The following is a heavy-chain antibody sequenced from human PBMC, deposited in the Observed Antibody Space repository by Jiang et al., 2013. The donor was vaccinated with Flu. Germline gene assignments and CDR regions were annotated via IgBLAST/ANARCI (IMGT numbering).Heavy chain of an antibody. J-gene: IGHJ3*02. CDR2: IDWTNDK. Sequence: LTCTFSGFSLSTRGMCVSWIRQPPGKALEWLALIDWTNDKFYTTSLRTRLTISNDSSKNQVVLTMTNMDPLDTATYYCARIYYYDEDGFDIWGQGTMVTVSS. V-gene: IGHV2-70*01. CDR3: ARIYYYDEDGFDI. D-gene: IGHD3-22*01. CDR1: GFSLSTRGMC.